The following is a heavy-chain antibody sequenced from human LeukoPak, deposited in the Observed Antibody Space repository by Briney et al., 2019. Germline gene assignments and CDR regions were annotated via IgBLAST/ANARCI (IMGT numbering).Heavy chain of an antibody. V-gene: IGHV4-30-4*01. J-gene: IGHJ5*02. CDR3: ARDRGNRVYPQESNGFDP. D-gene: IGHD2-8*01. CDR1: GGSISSGDYY. CDR2: IYYGGGT. Sequence: PSESLSLTCTVSGGSISSGDYYWSWIRQRPGKGLEWMRYIYYGGGTYYNPSLKRRVTISVEPSKHQFFLRVSYVTAADTAGDYCARDRGNRVYPQESNGFDPWGQGTLVTVSS.